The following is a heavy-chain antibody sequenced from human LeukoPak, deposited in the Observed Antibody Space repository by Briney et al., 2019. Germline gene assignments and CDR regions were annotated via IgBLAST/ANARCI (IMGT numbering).Heavy chain of an antibody. J-gene: IGHJ4*02. CDR1: GGSFSGYY. CDR3: ARQTEGGYDYVWGSYRSPFDY. CDR2: IYYSGST. V-gene: IGHV4-34*01. Sequence: SETLSLTCAVYGGSFSGYYWSWIRQPPGKGLEWIGSIYYSGSTYYNPSLKSRVTISVDTSKNQFSLKLSSVTAADTAVYYCARQTEGGYDYVWGSYRSPFDYWGQGTLVTVSS. D-gene: IGHD3-16*02.